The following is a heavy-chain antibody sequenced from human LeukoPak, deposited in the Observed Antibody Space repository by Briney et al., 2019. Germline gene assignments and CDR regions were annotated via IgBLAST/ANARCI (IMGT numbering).Heavy chain of an antibody. CDR3: ARGGDGYNGGDY. D-gene: IGHD5-24*01. Sequence: PGGSLRLSCAASGFTFSRYAMSWVRQAPGKGLEWVSVIYSGGSTYYAGSVKGRFTISRDNSKNTLYLQMNSLRAEDTAVYYCARGGDGYNGGDYWGQGTLVTVSS. CDR2: IYSGGST. V-gene: IGHV3-53*01. J-gene: IGHJ4*02. CDR1: GFTFSRYA.